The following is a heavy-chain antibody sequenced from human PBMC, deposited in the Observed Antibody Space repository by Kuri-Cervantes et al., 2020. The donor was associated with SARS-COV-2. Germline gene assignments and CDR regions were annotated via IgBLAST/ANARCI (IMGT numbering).Heavy chain of an antibody. CDR2: IIPILGIA. J-gene: IGHJ6*02. D-gene: IGHD6-13*01. V-gene: IGHV1-69*10. CDR1: GGTSSSYA. Sequence: SVKVSCKASGGTSSSYAISWVRQAPGQGLEWMGGIIPILGIANYAQKFQGRVTMTTDTSTSTAYMELRSLRSDDTAVYYCAREEGSSWSRYYYGMDVWGQGTTVTVSS. CDR3: AREEGSSWSRYYYGMDV.